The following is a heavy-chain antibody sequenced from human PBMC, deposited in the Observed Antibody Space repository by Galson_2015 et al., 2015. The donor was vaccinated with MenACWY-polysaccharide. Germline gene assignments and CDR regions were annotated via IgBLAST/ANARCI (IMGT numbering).Heavy chain of an antibody. CDR1: GFTFDDYA. V-gene: IGHV3-9*01. CDR2: ISWNSGSI. D-gene: IGHD3-10*01. J-gene: IGHJ4*02. Sequence: SLRLSCAASGFTFDDYAMHWVRQAPGKGLEWVSGISWNSGSIGYADSVKGRFTISRDNAKNSLYLQMNSLRAEDTALYYCAKDSRSYYYGSGSEKGYFDYGGQGTLVTVSS. CDR3: AKDSRSYYYGSGSEKGYFDY.